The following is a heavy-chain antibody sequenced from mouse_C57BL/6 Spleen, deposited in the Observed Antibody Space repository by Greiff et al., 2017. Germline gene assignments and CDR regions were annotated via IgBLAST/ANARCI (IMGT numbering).Heavy chain of an antibody. V-gene: IGHV5-4*01. CDR2: ISDGGSYT. CDR1: GFTFSSYA. D-gene: IGHD2-4*01. CDR3: ARENDYDGYFDY. Sequence: DVKLQESGGGLVKPGGSLKLSCAASGFTFSSYAMSWVRQTPETRLEWVATISDGGSYTYYPDNVKGRFTISRDKAKNNLYLQMIHLKSEDTAMYYCARENDYDGYFDYWGQGTTLTVSS. J-gene: IGHJ2*01.